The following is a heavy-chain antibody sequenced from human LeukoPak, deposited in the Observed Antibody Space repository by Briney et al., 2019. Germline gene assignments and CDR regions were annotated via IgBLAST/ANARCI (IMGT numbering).Heavy chain of an antibody. CDR2: IYYSGST. Sequence: SETLSLTCTVSGGSISSYYWSWIRQPPGKGLEWIGYIYYSGSTNYNPSLKSRVTISVDTSKNQFSLKLSSVTAADTAVYNCARLTSGYYANFDYWGQGTLVTVSS. J-gene: IGHJ4*02. CDR3: ARLTSGYYANFDY. D-gene: IGHD3-22*01. V-gene: IGHV4-59*08. CDR1: GGSISSYY.